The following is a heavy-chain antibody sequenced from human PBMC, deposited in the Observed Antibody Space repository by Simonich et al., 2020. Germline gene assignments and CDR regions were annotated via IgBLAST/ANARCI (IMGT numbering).Heavy chain of an antibody. CDR3: ARQLNDFDI. D-gene: IGHD1-1*01. J-gene: IGHJ3*02. CDR1: GYSFTSYW. V-gene: IGHV5-51*01. CDR2: IYHGYSDT. Sequence: EVQLVQSGAEVKKPGESLKISCKGSGYSFTSYWVGWVRQMPGKGLEWLGIIYHGYSDTGYRPSFQGQVTISADKSSSTAYLQWSSLKASDTAMYYCARQLNDFDIWGQGTMVTVSS.